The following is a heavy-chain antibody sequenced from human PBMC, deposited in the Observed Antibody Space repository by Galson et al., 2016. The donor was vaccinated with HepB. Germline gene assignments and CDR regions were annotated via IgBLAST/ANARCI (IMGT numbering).Heavy chain of an antibody. D-gene: IGHD3-22*01. CDR1: GYTFTRYY. J-gene: IGHJ4*02. CDR2: INPSGGST. Sequence: SVKVSCKASGYTFTRYYIHWVRQAPGQGLEWMGVINPSGGSTKDAQKFQGRVTMTRDTSTSTAYMELSSLSSEDTTVYFCARGGYYDSSGSLRYWGQGTLVTVSS. V-gene: IGHV1-46*01. CDR3: ARGGYYDSSGSLRY.